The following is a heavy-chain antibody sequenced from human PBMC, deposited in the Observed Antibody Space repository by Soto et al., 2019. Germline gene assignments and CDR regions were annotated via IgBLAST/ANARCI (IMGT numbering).Heavy chain of an antibody. CDR2: IKSKTDGGTA. V-gene: IGHV3-15*07. J-gene: IGHJ3*02. CDR3: TTHPLGDI. CDR1: GFTFSAAW. Sequence: GGSLRLSCAASGFTFSAAWINWVRQAPGKGLEWVGRIKSKTDGGTADYAAPVKGRFSISRDDSENTSHLQMDSLKIEDTAVYFCTTHPLGDIWGQGTMVTVSS.